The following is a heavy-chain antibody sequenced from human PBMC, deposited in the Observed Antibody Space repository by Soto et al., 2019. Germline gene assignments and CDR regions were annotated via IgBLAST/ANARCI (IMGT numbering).Heavy chain of an antibody. J-gene: IGHJ4*02. Sequence: EVQLLESGGGLVQPGGSLRLSCAASGFIFDNYAMSWVRQAPGKGLEWISTISGGGSATFYADSVKGRFTISGDSSKSTMYRQMHSLRAEDTAIYYCAKIKQGYFDYWGQGTQVIVSS. CDR2: ISGGGSAT. V-gene: IGHV3-23*01. CDR3: AKIKQGYFDY. CDR1: GFIFDNYA.